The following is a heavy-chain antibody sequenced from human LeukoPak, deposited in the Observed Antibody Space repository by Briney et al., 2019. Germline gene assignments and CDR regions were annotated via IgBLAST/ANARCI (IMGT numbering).Heavy chain of an antibody. Sequence: PGRSLRLSCAAAGFTFDVYAMHWVRQAPGKCLEWDSGISWNSGSIGYADSVKGRFTITRDNAKNSMYLQMNSLRAEDTALYYCAKERYCSGGSCYGPDAFDIWGQGTMVTVSS. V-gene: IGHV3-9*01. CDR2: ISWNSGSI. CDR1: GFTFDVYA. J-gene: IGHJ3*02. CDR3: AKERYCSGGSCYGPDAFDI. D-gene: IGHD2-15*01.